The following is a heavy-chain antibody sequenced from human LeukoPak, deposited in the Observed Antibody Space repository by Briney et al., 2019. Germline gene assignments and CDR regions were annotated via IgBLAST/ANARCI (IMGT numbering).Heavy chain of an antibody. CDR2: IYYSGST. CDR3: AREGARWEPSFSAFDI. D-gene: IGHD1-26*01. J-gene: IGHJ3*02. CDR1: GGSISSYY. Sequence: PSETLSLTCTVSGGSISSYYWSWIRQPPGKGLEWIGYIYYSGSTSYNPSLKSRVTISVDTSKNQFSLELSSVTAAVTAVYYCAREGARWEPSFSAFDIWGQGTMVTVSS. V-gene: IGHV4-59*01.